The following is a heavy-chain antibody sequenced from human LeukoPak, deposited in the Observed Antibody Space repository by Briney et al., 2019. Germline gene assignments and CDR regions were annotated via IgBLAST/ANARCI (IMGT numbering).Heavy chain of an antibody. V-gene: IGHV3-53*01. D-gene: IGHD6-13*01. Sequence: GRSLRLSCAASGFTVSSNYMSWVRQAPGKGLEWVSVIYSGGSTYYADSVKGRFTISRDNSKNTLYLQMNSLRAEDTAVYYCARESSSWYYFDYWGQGTLVTVSS. CDR2: IYSGGST. J-gene: IGHJ4*02. CDR3: ARESSSWYYFDY. CDR1: GFTVSSNY.